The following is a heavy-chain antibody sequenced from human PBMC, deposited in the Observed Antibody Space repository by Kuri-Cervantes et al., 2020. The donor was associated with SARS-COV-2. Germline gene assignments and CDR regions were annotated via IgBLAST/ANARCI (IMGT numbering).Heavy chain of an antibody. D-gene: IGHD6-19*01. CDR3: AGSSGWYTYYYYGMDV. CDR2: IYYSGST. J-gene: IGHJ6*02. V-gene: IGHV4-61*01. CDR1: GGSISSGSYY. Sequence: GSLRLSCTVSGGSISSGSYYWTWTRQPPGKGLEWIGYIYYSGSTNYNPSLKSRVTISVDTSKNQFSLKLSSVTAADTAVYYCAGSSGWYTYYYYGMDVWGQGTTVTVSS.